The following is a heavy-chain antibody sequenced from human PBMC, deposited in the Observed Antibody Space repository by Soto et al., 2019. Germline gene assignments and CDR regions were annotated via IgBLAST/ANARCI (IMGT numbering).Heavy chain of an antibody. D-gene: IGHD2-21*02. J-gene: IGHJ6*02. V-gene: IGHV4-59*01. CDR1: GGSISSYY. CDR3: ARDLWGYCGTDCYPLDV. CDR2: IYYSGST. Sequence: PSETLSLTCTVSGGSISSYYWSWIRQPPGKGLEWIGYIYYSGSTNYNPSLKSRVTISVDTSKNRFSLKLSSVTAADTAVYYCARDLWGYCGTDCYPLDVWGQGTTVTVSS.